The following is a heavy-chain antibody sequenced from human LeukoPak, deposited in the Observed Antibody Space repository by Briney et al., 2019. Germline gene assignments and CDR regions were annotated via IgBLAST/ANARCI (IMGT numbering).Heavy chain of an antibody. CDR3: AKDPRAAGPYYYYYYMDV. D-gene: IGHD6-13*01. CDR2: ITGSGTT. V-gene: IGHV3-23*01. CDR1: GFIFKNYG. J-gene: IGHJ6*03. Sequence: GGSLRLSCAASGFIFKNYGTSWVRQAPGKGPEWVSFITGSGTTYYADFVKGRFTISRDNSKNTLYLQMNSLRADDTAMYYCAKDPRAAGPYYYYYYMDVWGQGTTVTVSS.